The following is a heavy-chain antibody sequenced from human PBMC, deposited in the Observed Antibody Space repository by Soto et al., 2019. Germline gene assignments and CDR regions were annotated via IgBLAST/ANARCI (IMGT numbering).Heavy chain of an antibody. V-gene: IGHV4-34*01. CDR3: ARAIVVVPAAIFRYYYYGMDV. CDR2: INHSGST. D-gene: IGHD2-2*02. J-gene: IGHJ6*02. CDR1: GASLSGYY. Sequence: SETRSLTCAVYGASLSGYYWSWIRQPPGKGLEWIGEINHSGSTNYNPSLKSRVTISVDTSKNQFSLKLSSVTAADTAVYYCARAIVVVPAAIFRYYYYGMDVWGQGTTVTVS.